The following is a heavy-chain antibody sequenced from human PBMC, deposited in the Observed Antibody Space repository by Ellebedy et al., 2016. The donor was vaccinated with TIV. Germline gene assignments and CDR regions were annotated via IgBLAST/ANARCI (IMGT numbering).Heavy chain of an antibody. CDR1: GFSVSDNY. D-gene: IGHD1-1*01. CDR2: IFSGGST. J-gene: IGHJ6*02. V-gene: IGHV3-53*01. CDR3: GRGSTGNYYAMDV. Sequence: GGSLRLSXAASGFSVSDNYINWVRQAPGKGLDWVSVIFSGGSTFYADSVKGRFTISRDNSKNTLYLQMNSLRAEDTAVYYCGRGSTGNYYAMDVWGQGTTVTVSS.